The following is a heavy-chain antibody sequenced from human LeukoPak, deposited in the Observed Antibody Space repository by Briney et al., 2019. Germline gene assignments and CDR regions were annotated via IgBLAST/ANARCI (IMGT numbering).Heavy chain of an antibody. CDR3: AKGPWQQLVRWWSSNFDY. CDR1: GFTFSSYW. CDR2: ISYDGSNK. D-gene: IGHD6-13*01. Sequence: PGGSLRLSCAASGFTFSSYWMNWARQAPGKGLEWVAVISYDGSNKYYADSVKGRFTISRDNSKNTLYLQMNSLRAEDTAVYYCAKGPWQQLVRWWSSNFDYWGQGTLVTVSS. J-gene: IGHJ4*02. V-gene: IGHV3-30*18.